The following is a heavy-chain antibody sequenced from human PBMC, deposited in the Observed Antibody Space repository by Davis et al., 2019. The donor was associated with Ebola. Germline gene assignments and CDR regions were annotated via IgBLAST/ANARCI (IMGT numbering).Heavy chain of an antibody. D-gene: IGHD6-19*01. Sequence: GESLKISCAASGFTFSSYWMSWVRQAPGKGLEWVANIKQDGSEKYYVDSVKGRFTISRDNAKNSLYLQMNSLRAEDTAVYYCARDWGVAVAGNYYGMDVWGKGTTVTVSS. CDR2: IKQDGSEK. J-gene: IGHJ6*04. CDR1: GFTFSSYW. CDR3: ARDWGVAVAGNYYGMDV. V-gene: IGHV3-7*01.